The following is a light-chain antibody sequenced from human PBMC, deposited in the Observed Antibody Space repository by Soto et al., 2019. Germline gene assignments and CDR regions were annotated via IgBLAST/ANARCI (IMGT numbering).Light chain of an antibody. CDR1: QRVNSDY. V-gene: IGKV3-20*01. CDR2: AAS. Sequence: EIVLTQSPGTLSLSPGERATLTCRASQRVNSDYLAWYQQKPGQAPRLLIYAASNRATGIPDRFSGGGSGTDFTLKITRLEPEDFAVYYCQQYGSSPRTFGRGTKVEVK. J-gene: IGKJ1*01. CDR3: QQYGSSPRT.